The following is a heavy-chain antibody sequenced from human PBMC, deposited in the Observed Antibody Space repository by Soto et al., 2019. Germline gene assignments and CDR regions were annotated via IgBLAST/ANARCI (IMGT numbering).Heavy chain of an antibody. Sequence: QVQLVQSGAEVKKPGSSVKVSCKASGGTFSSYPISWVRQAPGQGLEWMGGIIPIFGTVNYAQKLQGRVTITADESTSTAYMELSSLRSADTAVYYCARGNHRWLQLWYFDLWGRGTLVTVSS. CDR3: ARGNHRWLQLWYFDL. D-gene: IGHD5-12*01. CDR1: GGTFSSYP. V-gene: IGHV1-69*12. J-gene: IGHJ2*01. CDR2: IIPIFGTV.